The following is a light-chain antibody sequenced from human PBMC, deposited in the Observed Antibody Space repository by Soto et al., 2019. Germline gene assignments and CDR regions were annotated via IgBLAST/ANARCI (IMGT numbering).Light chain of an antibody. Sequence: QSALTQPASESGSPGQSITISCIGTSSDVGSYNLVSWYQQHPGKAPKVLIYEVSERPSGVSNRFSGSKSGNTASLTISGLQAEDEAEYYCCSYAGSRTHVLFGGGTKLTVL. J-gene: IGLJ2*01. CDR2: EVS. CDR3: CSYAGSRTHVL. V-gene: IGLV2-23*02. CDR1: SSDVGSYNL.